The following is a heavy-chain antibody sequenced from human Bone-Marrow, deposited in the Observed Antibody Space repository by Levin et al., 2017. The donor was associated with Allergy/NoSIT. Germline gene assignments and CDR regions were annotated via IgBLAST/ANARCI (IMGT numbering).Heavy chain of an antibody. V-gene: IGHV7-4-1*02. J-gene: IGHJ4*02. CDR2: INTNTANP. D-gene: IGHD4-11*01. CDR3: ARLTHDFTKCFDY. Sequence: PGASVKVSCKASGYTFTNYGMNWVRQAPGQGLEWMGWINTNTANPTYAQGFTGRFVFSLDTSVSTAYLQISSLKAEDTAIYYCARLTHDFTKCFDYWGQGTLVTVSS. CDR1: GYTFTNYG.